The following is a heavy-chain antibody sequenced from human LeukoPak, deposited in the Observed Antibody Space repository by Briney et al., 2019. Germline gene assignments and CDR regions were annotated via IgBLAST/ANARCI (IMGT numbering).Heavy chain of an antibody. CDR1: GFSFSDYA. J-gene: IGHJ6*03. Sequence: PGGSLRLSCAASGFSFSDYAMSWVRQAPGKGLEWVSAISGSGGDTYFADSVKGRFTISRDNSKRTVFLQMDSLRAEDTAVYYCAKDPHFYYYYYYMDVWGNGTTVTVSS. V-gene: IGHV3-23*01. CDR2: ISGSGGDT. CDR3: AKDPHFYYYYYYMDV. D-gene: IGHD3-3*02.